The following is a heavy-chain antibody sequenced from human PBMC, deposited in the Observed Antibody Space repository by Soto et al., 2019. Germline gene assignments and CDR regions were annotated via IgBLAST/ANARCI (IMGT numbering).Heavy chain of an antibody. Sequence: ASVKVSCKASGYTFTSYGISWVRRAPGQGLEWMGWISAYNGNTNYAQKLQGRVTMTTDTSTSTAYMELRSLRSDDTAVYYCARDLPYYYGSGSYYIIFDYWGQGTLVTVSS. V-gene: IGHV1-18*01. CDR3: ARDLPYYYGSGSYYIIFDY. D-gene: IGHD3-10*01. CDR1: GYTFTSYG. J-gene: IGHJ4*02. CDR2: ISAYNGNT.